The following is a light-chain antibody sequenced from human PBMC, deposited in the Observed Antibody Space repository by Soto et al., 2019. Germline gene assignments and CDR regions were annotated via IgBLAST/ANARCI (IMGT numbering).Light chain of an antibody. Sequence: ALTQPASVSGSPGQSITISCTGTSSDVGGYNYVSWYQQHPGKAPKFMIYDVSNRPSGVSNRFSGSKSGNTASLTISGLQAEDEADYYCSSYTTSNTRQIVLGTGTKVTVL. CDR3: SSYTTSNTRQIV. V-gene: IGLV2-14*01. J-gene: IGLJ1*01. CDR2: DVS. CDR1: SSDVGGYNY.